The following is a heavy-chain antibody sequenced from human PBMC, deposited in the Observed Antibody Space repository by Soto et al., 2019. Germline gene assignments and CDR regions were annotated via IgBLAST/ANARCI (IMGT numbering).Heavy chain of an antibody. V-gene: IGHV1-46*01. Sequence: ASVKVSCKASGYSFSNYYIHWVRQAPGQGLEWMGISNPSGGSTNYAQKFQGRVTMTRDTSTSTVNMELSSLTSEDTAVYYCARDGGSYASPFDYWGQGTPVTVSS. CDR2: SNPSGGST. D-gene: IGHD1-26*01. CDR1: GYSFSNYY. J-gene: IGHJ4*02. CDR3: ARDGGSYASPFDY.